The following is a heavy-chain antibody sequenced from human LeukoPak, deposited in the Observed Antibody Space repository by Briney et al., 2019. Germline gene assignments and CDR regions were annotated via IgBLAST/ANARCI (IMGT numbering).Heavy chain of an antibody. D-gene: IGHD3-10*01. V-gene: IGHV3-53*01. Sequence: GESLKISCAASGFTVSSDYMTWVRQAPGKGLEWLSSIDVAGNTIYAHYVRGRFTISRDNSKNTLYLQMNSLRVDDTAVYFCARDASGSRPNSWGPGTLVTVTS. CDR1: GFTVSSDY. CDR2: IDVAGNT. CDR3: ARDASGSRPNS. J-gene: IGHJ4*02.